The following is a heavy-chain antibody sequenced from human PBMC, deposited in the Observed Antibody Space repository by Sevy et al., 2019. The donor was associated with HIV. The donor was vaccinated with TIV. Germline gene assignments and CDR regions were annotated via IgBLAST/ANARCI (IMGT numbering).Heavy chain of an antibody. J-gene: IGHJ4*02. CDR1: GFSFSSHG. Sequence: GESLKISCAASGFSFSSHGMHWVRQAPGKGLEWQAVISYEGNKRYYADSVKGRFTISRDNSKNTLYLQMNSLRAEDTAVYYCARDGGWYNYAPSDYWGQGTLVTVSS. CDR2: ISYEGNKR. D-gene: IGHD1-1*01. CDR3: ARDGGWYNYAPSDY. V-gene: IGHV3-30*03.